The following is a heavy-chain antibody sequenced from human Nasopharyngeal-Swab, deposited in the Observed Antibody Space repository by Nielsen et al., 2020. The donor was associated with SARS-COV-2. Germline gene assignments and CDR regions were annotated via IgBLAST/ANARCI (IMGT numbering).Heavy chain of an antibody. D-gene: IGHD6-19*01. CDR1: GFTFDDYA. J-gene: IGHJ6*02. CDR3: ASVYSSGWYYGMDV. Sequence: SLKISCAASGFTFDDYAMHWVRQAPGKGLEWVSGISWNSGSIGYADSVKGRFTISRDNAKNSLYLQMNSLRAEDTALYYCASVYSSGWYYGMDVWGQGTTVTVSS. V-gene: IGHV3-9*01. CDR2: ISWNSGSI.